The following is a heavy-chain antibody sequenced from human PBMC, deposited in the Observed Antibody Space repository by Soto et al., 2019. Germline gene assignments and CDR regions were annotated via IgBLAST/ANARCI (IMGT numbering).Heavy chain of an antibody. CDR2: IYYSGNP. Sequence: SETLSLTCTVSGGSVRSGGYYCSWIRQPPGKGLEWIGYIYYSGNPTYSPSLRGRATISVDKSNNQFSLRLRSVTAADTAVYYCATLPPRIVVTLLPIPTWGQGILVAVSS. D-gene: IGHD2-21*01. J-gene: IGHJ5*02. CDR3: ATLPPRIVVTLLPIPT. CDR1: GGSVRSGGYY. V-gene: IGHV4-61*08.